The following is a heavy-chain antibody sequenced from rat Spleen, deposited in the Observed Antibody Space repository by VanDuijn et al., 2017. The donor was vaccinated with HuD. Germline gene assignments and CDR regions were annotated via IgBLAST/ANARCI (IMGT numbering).Heavy chain of an antibody. CDR3: TRAGYGGYTA. Sequence: QVQLKESGPGLVQPSQTLSLTCPVSGFSLTNYGVTWVRQPPGKGLEWMGGIWGDGSTNYKSALKPRLSISRDTSKTQVFLKMNSLQTEDTAIYFCTRAGYGGYTAWGQGVMVTVSS. CDR1: GFSLTNYG. V-gene: IGHV2-13*01. D-gene: IGHD1-11*01. CDR2: IWGDGST. J-gene: IGHJ2*01.